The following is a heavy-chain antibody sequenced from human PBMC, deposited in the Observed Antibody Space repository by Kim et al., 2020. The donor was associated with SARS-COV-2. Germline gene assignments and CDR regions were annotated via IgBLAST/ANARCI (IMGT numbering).Heavy chain of an antibody. Sequence: GGSLRLSCAASGFTFSSYWMSWVRQAPGKGLEWVANIKQDGSEKYYVDSVKGRFTISRDNAKNSLYLQMNSLRAEDTAVYYCARATVVDIAMVTTVGPQYYYTGMEVWGHETT. D-gene: IGHD5-18*01. J-gene: IGHJ6*02. CDR3: ARATVVDIAMVTTVGPQYYYTGMEV. CDR1: GFTFSSYW. CDR2: IKQDGSEK. V-gene: IGHV3-7*01.